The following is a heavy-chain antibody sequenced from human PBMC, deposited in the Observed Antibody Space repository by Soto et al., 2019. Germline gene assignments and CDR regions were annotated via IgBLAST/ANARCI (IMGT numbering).Heavy chain of an antibody. D-gene: IGHD1-26*01. Sequence: GSGPTLVNPTQTLTVTCTFSGFSLSTSGAGVGLIRQSPGKAPEWLALISWKDEKRYNPGLKSRLTITKDTSKNQVVLTMTDLDPVDTATYFCAHRYGGNYYRWYFDSWGQGTLVIVYS. CDR2: ISWKDEK. J-gene: IGHJ4*02. CDR3: AHRYGGNYYRWYFDS. CDR1: GFSLSTSGAG. V-gene: IGHV2-5*01.